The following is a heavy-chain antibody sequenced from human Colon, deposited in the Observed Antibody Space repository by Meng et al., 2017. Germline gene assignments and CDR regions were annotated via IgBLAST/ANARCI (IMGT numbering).Heavy chain of an antibody. D-gene: IGHD4-17*01. J-gene: IGHJ4*02. CDR1: GGSIKSGGYH. V-gene: IGHV4-31*03. CDR2: MSDRGTT. Sequence: QVHLPESGPGLVRPSADLSLLCTVSGGSIKSGGYHWSWVRQHPGKGLEYIGFMSDRGTTDYNPSLRSRVSISEIGSSKNQFSLTLRSVTAADTATYFCARDTLYGTDYWGQGVLVTVSS. CDR3: ARDTLYGTDY.